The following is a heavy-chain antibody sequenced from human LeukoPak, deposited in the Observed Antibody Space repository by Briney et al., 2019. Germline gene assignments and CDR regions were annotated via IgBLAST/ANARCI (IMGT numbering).Heavy chain of an antibody. CDR1: GGSISSYY. J-gene: IGHJ4*02. CDR3: ARGNRGVLRYFDWLPDFDY. CDR2: IYYSGST. V-gene: IGHV4-59*08. D-gene: IGHD3-9*01. Sequence: SETLSLTCTVSGGSISSYYWSWIRQPPGKGLEWIGYIYYSGSTNYNPSLESRVTISVDTSKNQFSLKLSSVTAADTAVYYCARGNRGVLRYFDWLPDFDYWGQGTLVTVSS.